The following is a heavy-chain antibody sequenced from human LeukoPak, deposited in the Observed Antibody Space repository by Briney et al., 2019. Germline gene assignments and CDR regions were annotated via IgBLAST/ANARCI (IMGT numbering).Heavy chain of an antibody. V-gene: IGHV1-58*01. CDR2: IVVGSGNT. CDR3: ARDDYGGNNNWFDP. D-gene: IGHD4-23*01. J-gene: IGHJ5*02. Sequence: SVKVSCKASGFTFTSSAVQWVRQARGQRLEWIGWIVVGSGNTNYAQKFQGRVTITRDTSASTAYMELSSLRSEDTAVYYCARDDYGGNNNWFDPWGQGTLVTVSS. CDR1: GFTFTSSA.